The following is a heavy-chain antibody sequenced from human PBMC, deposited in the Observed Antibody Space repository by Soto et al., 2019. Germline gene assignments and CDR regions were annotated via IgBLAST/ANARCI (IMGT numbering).Heavy chain of an antibody. V-gene: IGHV4-34*01. D-gene: IGHD6-13*01. Sequence: QVQLQQWGAGLLKPSETLSLTCAVYGGSFSGYYWSWIRQPPGKGLEWIGEINHSGSTNYNPSLKSRVTISVDTSKNQFSLKLSSVTAADTAVYYCARPYSSSTKRSAFDIWGQGTMVTVSS. CDR1: GGSFSGYY. CDR3: ARPYSSSTKRSAFDI. J-gene: IGHJ3*02. CDR2: INHSGST.